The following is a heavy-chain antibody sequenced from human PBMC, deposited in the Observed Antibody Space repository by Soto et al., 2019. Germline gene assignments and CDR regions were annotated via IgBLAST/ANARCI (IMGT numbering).Heavy chain of an antibody. CDR2: IYYSGST. D-gene: IGHD5-12*01. CDR1: GGSISSYY. V-gene: IGHV4-59*01. Sequence: PSETLSLTCTVSGGSISSYYWSWIRQPPGKGLEWIGYIYYSGSTNYNPSLKSRVTISVDTSKNQFSLKLSSVTAADTAVYYCARGRRDGYNPRGYYFDYWGQGTLVTVSS. J-gene: IGHJ4*02. CDR3: ARGRRDGYNPRGYYFDY.